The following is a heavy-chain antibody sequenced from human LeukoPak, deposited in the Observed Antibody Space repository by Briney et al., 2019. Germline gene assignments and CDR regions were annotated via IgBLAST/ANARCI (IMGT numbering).Heavy chain of an antibody. J-gene: IGHJ6*02. CDR3: ARAGSPRWFGELLPKYLGTRSHYYYYGMDV. V-gene: IGHV1-69*13. Sequence: SVKVSCKASGGTFSSYAISWVRQAPGQGLEWMGGIIPIFGTANYAQKFQGRVTITADESTSTAYMELSSLRSEDTAVYYCARAGSPRWFGELLPKYLGTRSHYYYYGMDVWGQGTTVTVSS. CDR1: GGTFSSYA. CDR2: IIPIFGTA. D-gene: IGHD3-10*01.